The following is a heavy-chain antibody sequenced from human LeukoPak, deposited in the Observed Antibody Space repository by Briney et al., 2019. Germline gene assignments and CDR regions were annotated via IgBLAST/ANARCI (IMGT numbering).Heavy chain of an antibody. J-gene: IGHJ3*02. D-gene: IGHD2-2*01. CDR1: GFTFSSYA. CDR3: ARGRMAVPADTDDAFDI. Sequence: GGSLRLSCAASGFTFSSYAMHWVRQAPGKGLEYVSAISSNGGSTYYANSVKGRFTISRDNSKNTLYLQMGSLRAEDMAVYYCARGRMAVPADTDDAFDIWGQGTMVTVSS. V-gene: IGHV3-64*01. CDR2: ISSNGGST.